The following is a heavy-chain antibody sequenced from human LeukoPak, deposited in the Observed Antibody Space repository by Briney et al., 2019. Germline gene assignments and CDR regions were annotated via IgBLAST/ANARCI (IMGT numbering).Heavy chain of an antibody. D-gene: IGHD6-13*01. J-gene: IGHJ6*02. CDR1: GFTFSSYS. V-gene: IGHV3-21*01. CDR3: VKDIIAAAEYFYGLDV. Sequence: PGGSLRLSCAASGFTFSSYSMNWVRQAPGKGLEWVSSISSSSSYIYYADSVKGRFTISRDNAKNSLYLQMSSLRPEDTAVYYCVKDIIAAAEYFYGLDVWGQGTTVTVSS. CDR2: ISSSSSYI.